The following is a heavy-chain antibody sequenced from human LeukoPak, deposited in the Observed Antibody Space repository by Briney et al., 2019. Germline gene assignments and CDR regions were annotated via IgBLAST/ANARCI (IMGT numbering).Heavy chain of an antibody. Sequence: GGSLRLSCAASGFTFNSYGMHWVRQAPGKGLEWVAVISYDGSNKYYADSVKGRFTISRDNSKNTLYLQMNSLRADDTAVYYCAKSVVVITFRFDDWGQGALVTVSS. CDR1: GFTFNSYG. D-gene: IGHD2-15*01. J-gene: IGHJ4*02. CDR3: AKSVVVITFRFDD. CDR2: ISYDGSNK. V-gene: IGHV3-30*18.